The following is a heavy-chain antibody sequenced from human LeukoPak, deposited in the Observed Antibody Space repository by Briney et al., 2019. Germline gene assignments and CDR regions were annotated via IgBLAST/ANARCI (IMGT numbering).Heavy chain of an antibody. J-gene: IGHJ4*02. Sequence: PGGSLRLSCAASGFTFSTYSMNWVRQAPGKGLVWVSYITSSSETIYYADSVKGRFTTSRDNARNSLYLQMNSLRAEDTAVYYCARDYRRFGGSSSFDYWGQGTLVTVSS. CDR3: ARDYRRFGGSSSFDY. V-gene: IGHV3-48*01. D-gene: IGHD4-23*01. CDR1: GFTFSTYS. CDR2: ITSSSETI.